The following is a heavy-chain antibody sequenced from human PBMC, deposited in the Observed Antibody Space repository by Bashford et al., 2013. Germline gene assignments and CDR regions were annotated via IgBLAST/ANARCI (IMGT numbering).Heavy chain of an antibody. CDR3: ARESRGPDY. J-gene: IGHJ4*02. V-gene: IGHV4-59*12. Sequence: SSETLSLTCTVSGGSISSYYWSWIRQPPGKGLEWIGYIYYSGSTNYNPSLKSRVTISLDTSKNQFFLKLRSMTAADTAVYYCARESRGPDYWGQGTLVTVSS. CDR1: GGSISSYY. CDR2: IYYSGST.